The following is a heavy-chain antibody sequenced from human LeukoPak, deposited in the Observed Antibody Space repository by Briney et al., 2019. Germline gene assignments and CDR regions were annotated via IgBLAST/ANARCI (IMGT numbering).Heavy chain of an antibody. CDR3: GRGPGSRSDY. CDR1: GLTFNTYW. Sequence: GGSLRLSCAASGLTFNTYWMTWVRQAPGKGLEWVANINQDGSEKDYVGSVKGRFTISRDSAKKSLYLQMNSLRAEDTAVYYCGRGPGSRSDYWGQGTLVTVSS. V-gene: IGHV3-7*05. D-gene: IGHD6-13*01. J-gene: IGHJ4*02. CDR2: INQDGSEK.